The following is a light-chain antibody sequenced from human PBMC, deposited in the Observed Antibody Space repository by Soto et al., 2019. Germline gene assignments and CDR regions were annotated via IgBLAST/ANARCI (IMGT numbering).Light chain of an antibody. Sequence: DIQMTQSPFTLSASVGDRVTITCRASQSINARLAWHQQKPGKAPKVLIYDASNLESGVPSRFSGSGSGREFTLTISSLQPDDFATHYCQQYNSYPRTLGQGTKVDTK. V-gene: IGKV1-5*01. J-gene: IGKJ1*01. CDR1: QSINAR. CDR2: DAS. CDR3: QQYNSYPRT.